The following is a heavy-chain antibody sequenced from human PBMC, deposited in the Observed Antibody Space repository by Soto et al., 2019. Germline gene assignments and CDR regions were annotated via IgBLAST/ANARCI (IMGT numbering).Heavy chain of an antibody. CDR3: ARARERIAARPFDY. V-gene: IGHV1-46*01. CDR2: INPSGGST. CDR1: GYAFTSYY. Sequence: SSVKVSCKASGYAFTSYYMHWVRQAPGQGLEWMGIINPSGGSTGYAQKFQGRVTMTRDTSTSTVYMELSSLRSEDTAVYYCARARERIAARPFDYWGQGTPVTVSS. J-gene: IGHJ4*02. D-gene: IGHD6-6*01.